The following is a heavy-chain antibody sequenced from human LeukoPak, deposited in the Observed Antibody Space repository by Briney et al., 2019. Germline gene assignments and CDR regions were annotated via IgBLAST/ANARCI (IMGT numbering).Heavy chain of an antibody. CDR1: GGSISSYY. J-gene: IGHJ4*02. D-gene: IGHD3-22*01. CDR3: ARSFSPNYYDLLDY. V-gene: IGHV4-59*01. Sequence: SETLSLTCTVSGGSISSYYWSWIRQPPGKGLEWIGYIYYSGSTNYNPSLKSRVTISVDTSKNQFSLKLNSVTAADTAMYYCARSFSPNYYDLLDYWGQGTLVTVSS. CDR2: IYYSGST.